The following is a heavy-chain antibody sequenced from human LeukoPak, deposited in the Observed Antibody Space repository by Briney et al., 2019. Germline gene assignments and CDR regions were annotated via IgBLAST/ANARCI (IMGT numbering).Heavy chain of an antibody. CDR1: GFTVSSNY. V-gene: IGHV3-53*01. J-gene: IGHJ4*02. CDR3: AKLNLAETNY. D-gene: IGHD1-14*01. CDR2: IYSGGST. Sequence: GGSLRLSCAASGFTVSSNYMNWVRQAPGKGLEWVSIIYSGGSTYYADSVKGRFTISRDNSKNTLYLQMNSLRAEDTAVYYCAKLNLAETNYWGQGTLVTVSS.